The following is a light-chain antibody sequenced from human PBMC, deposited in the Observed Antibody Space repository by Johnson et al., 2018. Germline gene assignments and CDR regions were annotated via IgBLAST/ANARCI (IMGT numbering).Light chain of an antibody. Sequence: QSVLTQPPSVSAAPGQKVTISCSGSSSNIGNNYVSWYQQLPGTAPKLLIYENNKRPSGIPDRFSGSKSGTSATLGITLLQPGDEADYYCGTWDSSLSAGNVFGTGTKVTVL. CDR1: SSNIGNNY. CDR2: ENN. J-gene: IGLJ1*01. CDR3: GTWDSSLSAGNV. V-gene: IGLV1-51*02.